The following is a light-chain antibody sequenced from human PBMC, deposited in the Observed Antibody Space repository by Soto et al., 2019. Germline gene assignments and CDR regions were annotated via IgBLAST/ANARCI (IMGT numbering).Light chain of an antibody. CDR3: QKYNDVPFT. CDR2: ATS. CDR1: QGFSNY. Sequence: DIQMTQSPSSLSASVGDRVTIICRASQGFSNYLAWYQQKPGKVPMLLIYATSTLQSGVPSRFSGSGSWTDFSRTISSLQPEDVATYYCQKYNDVPFTFCPRTKVDIK. V-gene: IGKV1-27*01. J-gene: IGKJ3*01.